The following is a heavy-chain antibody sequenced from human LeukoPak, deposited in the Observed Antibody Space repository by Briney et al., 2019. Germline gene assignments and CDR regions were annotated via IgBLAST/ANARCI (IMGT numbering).Heavy chain of an antibody. CDR2: IYSGGST. Sequence: PRGSLRLSCAASGFTVTSNYMSWVRHAPGKGLGWVSVIYSGGSTYYADSVKGRFTISSDNSKNTLYLQMNSLRAEDTAVYYCARPINYGDYVSTPGYWGQGTLVTVSS. J-gene: IGHJ4*02. CDR1: GFTVTSNY. D-gene: IGHD4-17*01. V-gene: IGHV3-53*01. CDR3: ARPINYGDYVSTPGY.